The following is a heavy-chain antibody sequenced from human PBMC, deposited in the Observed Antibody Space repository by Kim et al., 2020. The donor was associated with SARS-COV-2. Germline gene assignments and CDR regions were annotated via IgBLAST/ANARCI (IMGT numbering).Heavy chain of an antibody. J-gene: IGHJ4*02. D-gene: IGHD5-18*01. CDR2: T. Sequence: TDYAESVSGRFTVSGDNAKNTVYLQMHSLSVEDTGVYFCTRDLGWLQPFDYWGQGALVTVSS. V-gene: IGHV3-74*01. CDR3: TRDLGWLQPFDY.